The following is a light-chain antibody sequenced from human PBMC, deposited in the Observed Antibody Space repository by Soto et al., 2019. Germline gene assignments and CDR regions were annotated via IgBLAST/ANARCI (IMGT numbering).Light chain of an antibody. J-gene: IGKJ2*01. Sequence: EIVLTQSPGTLSLSPGERATLSCRASQSVSSSYLARYQQKPGQSPRLLIYGASNRATGIPDRFSGSGSGTDVDLTIIRLECEDFAVYFWLHYNNSPEYTCGQGTKLEIK. CDR1: QSVSSSY. CDR2: GAS. V-gene: IGKV3-20*01. CDR3: LHYNNSPEYT.